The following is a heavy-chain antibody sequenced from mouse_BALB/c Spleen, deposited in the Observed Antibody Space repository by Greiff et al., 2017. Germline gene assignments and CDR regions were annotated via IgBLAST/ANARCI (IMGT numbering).Heavy chain of an antibody. CDR3: ARWDDGYRRGGMDY. V-gene: IGHV1S127*01. CDR1: GYTFTSYW. CDR2: IDPSNSET. Sequence: VKLVESGPELVRPGASVKMSCKASGYTFTSYWMHWVKQRPGQGLEWIGMIDPSNSETRLNQKFKDKATLNVDKSSNTAYMQLSSLTSEDSAVYYCARWDDGYRRGGMDYWGQGTSVTVSS. J-gene: IGHJ4*01. D-gene: IGHD2-3*01.